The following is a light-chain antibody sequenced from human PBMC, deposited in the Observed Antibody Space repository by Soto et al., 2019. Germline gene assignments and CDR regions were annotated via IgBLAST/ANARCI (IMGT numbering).Light chain of an antibody. CDR3: QHYYFWPPWT. CDR1: QSVGTN. Sequence: EIVMTQSPATLSVSPGERATLSCRATQSVGTNLAWYQQNPGQAPRLLIYGASTRATGIPARFSGSGSGTEFTLTISSLQSEDFAVYYCQHYYFWPPWTFGQGTKVDI. J-gene: IGKJ1*01. CDR2: GAS. V-gene: IGKV3-15*01.